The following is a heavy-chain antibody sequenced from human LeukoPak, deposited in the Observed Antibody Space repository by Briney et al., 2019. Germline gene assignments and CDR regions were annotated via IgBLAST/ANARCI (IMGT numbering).Heavy chain of an antibody. J-gene: IGHJ4*02. CDR1: GFTFSSYG. CDR2: IRYDGSNK. V-gene: IGHV3-30*02. Sequence: PGGSLRLSCAASGFTFSSYGMHWVRQAPGKGLEWVAFIRYDGSNKYYADSVKGRFTISRDNSKNTLYLQMNSLRAEDTAVYYCAIPSGSDSSGWYYFDYWGQGTLVTVSS. D-gene: IGHD6-19*01. CDR3: AIPSGSDSSGWYYFDY.